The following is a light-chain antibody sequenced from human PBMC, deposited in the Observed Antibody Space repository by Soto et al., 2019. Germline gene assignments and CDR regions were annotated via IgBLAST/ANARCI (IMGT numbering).Light chain of an antibody. V-gene: IGKV3-11*01. CDR3: QQRSNWPIT. Sequence: EIVMTQSPVTLSVSPWERATLSCRASQSVSSNLAWYQQKPGQAPSLLIYGAFTRATGIPARFSGSGSGTDFTLTISSLEPEDFAVYYCQQRSNWPITFGQGTRLEIK. CDR2: GAF. J-gene: IGKJ5*01. CDR1: QSVSSN.